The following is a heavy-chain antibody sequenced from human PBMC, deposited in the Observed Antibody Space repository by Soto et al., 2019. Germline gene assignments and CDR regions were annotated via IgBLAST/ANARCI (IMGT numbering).Heavy chain of an antibody. J-gene: IGHJ4*02. Sequence: ASVKVSCKASGYTFTSYDINWVRQATGQGLEWMGWMNPNSGNTGYAQKFQGRVTMTRNTSISTAYMELSSLRSEDTAVYYCARSYMVRGVIQHYFDSWCQGTLVTVSS. CDR1: GYTFTSYD. CDR2: MNPNSGNT. CDR3: ARSYMVRGVIQHYFDS. V-gene: IGHV1-8*01. D-gene: IGHD3-10*01.